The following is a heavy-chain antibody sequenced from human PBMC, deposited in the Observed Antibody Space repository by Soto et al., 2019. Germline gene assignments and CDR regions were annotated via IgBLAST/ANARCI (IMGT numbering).Heavy chain of an antibody. CDR2: ISRSAGNT. V-gene: IGHV3-21*01. Sequence: EVQLVESGGGLVKPGGSLRLSCAASGFTFSSYSMNWVRQAPEKGLEWVSSISRSAGNTYYADSVKGRFTISRDNAKNSMFLQMNSLRAEDTAVYYCARDQVPGLDAFDIWGQGTMVTVSS. J-gene: IGHJ3*02. CDR1: GFTFSSYS. CDR3: ARDQVPGLDAFDI.